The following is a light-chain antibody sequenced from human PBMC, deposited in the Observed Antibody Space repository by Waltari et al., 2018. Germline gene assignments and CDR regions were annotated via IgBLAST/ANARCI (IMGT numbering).Light chain of an antibody. V-gene: IGKV3-11*01. CDR1: QCVSSY. J-gene: IGKJ4*01. Sequence: IVLTQSPATLSLSPGERATLSCRASQCVSSYLAWYQQKSGQAPRLPIYDASNRATGIPARFRGGGSGTDFTLTISSLEPEDFAVYYCQQRSDWLLTFGGGTKVEIK. CDR2: DAS. CDR3: QQRSDWLLT.